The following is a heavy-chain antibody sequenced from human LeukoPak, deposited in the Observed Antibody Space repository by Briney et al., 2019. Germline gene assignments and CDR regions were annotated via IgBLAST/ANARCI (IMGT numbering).Heavy chain of an antibody. CDR2: ISSSGSYN. J-gene: IGHJ4*02. V-gene: IGHV3-21*01. Sequence: PGGSLRLSCAASGFTFSSYSMNWVRQAPGKGLEWVSSISSSGSYNYYAGSVKGRFTISRDNAKKSLYLQMNSLRAEDTAVYYCARHVVAVGFDYWGQGTLVTVSS. CDR1: GFTFSSYS. D-gene: IGHD3-22*01. CDR3: ARHVVAVGFDY.